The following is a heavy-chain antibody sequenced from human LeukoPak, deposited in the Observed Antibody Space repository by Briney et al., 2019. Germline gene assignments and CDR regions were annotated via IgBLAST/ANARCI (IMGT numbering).Heavy chain of an antibody. CDR3: ARQTSLPGFAGGLGFNY. J-gene: IGHJ4*02. CDR2: IYGSGST. D-gene: IGHD4-23*01. CDR1: GGSISGWY. Sequence: SETLSLTCSVSGGSISGWYWSWIRQPPGKGLEWIGDIYGSGSTNSNASLKSRVTISLDTSRNRISLNLTSVIATDTAAYYCARQTSLPGFAGGLGFNYWGPGTLVSVSS. V-gene: IGHV4-59*08.